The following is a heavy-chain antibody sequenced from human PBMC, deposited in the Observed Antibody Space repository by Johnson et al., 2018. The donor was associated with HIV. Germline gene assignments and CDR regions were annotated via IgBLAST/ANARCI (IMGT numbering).Heavy chain of an antibody. CDR2: ISYDGSNK. Sequence: QVQLVESGGGVVQPGRSLRLSCAASGFTFSMYAMHWVRQAPGKGLEWVAVISYDGSNKYYADSVKGRFTISRDNSKNTLYLQMNSLRAEDTAVYYCAKGLGRAAAGTRNAFDIWGQGTMVTVSS. D-gene: IGHD6-13*01. CDR3: AKGLGRAAAGTRNAFDI. J-gene: IGHJ3*02. CDR1: GFTFSMYA. V-gene: IGHV3-30*18.